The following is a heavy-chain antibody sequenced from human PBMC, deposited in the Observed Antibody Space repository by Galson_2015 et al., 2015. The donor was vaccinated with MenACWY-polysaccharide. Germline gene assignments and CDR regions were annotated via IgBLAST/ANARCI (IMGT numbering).Heavy chain of an antibody. J-gene: IGHJ4*02. V-gene: IGHV3-74*01. CDR1: GFTFSSYC. CDR2: ISSDGSST. CDR3: ARVQGGYSNVGHHPCYFDY. Sequence: SLRLSCAASGFTFSSYCMHWVRQVPGKGLEWVSRISSDGSSTSYTDSVKGRFTISRDNAKNTLHLQMNSLRVEDTAVYYCARVQGGYSNVGHHPCYFDYWGQGTLVTVSS. D-gene: IGHD6-13*01.